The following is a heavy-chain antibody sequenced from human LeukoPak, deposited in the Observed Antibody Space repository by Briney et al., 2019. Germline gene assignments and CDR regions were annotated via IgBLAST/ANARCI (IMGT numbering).Heavy chain of an antibody. J-gene: IGHJ4*02. V-gene: IGHV1-8*01. CDR3: ARGDRMVRGVLRY. CDR2: MNPNSGNT. Sequence: GASVKVSCKASGYTFTSYDINWVRQATGQGLEWMGWMNPNSGNTGYAQKFQGRVTMTRNTSISTAYMELSSLRSDDTAVYYCARGDRMVRGVLRYWGQGTLVTVSS. CDR1: GYTFTSYD. D-gene: IGHD3-10*01.